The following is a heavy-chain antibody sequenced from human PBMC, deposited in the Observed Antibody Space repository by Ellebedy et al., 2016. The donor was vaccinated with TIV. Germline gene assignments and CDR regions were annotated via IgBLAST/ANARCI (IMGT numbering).Heavy chain of an antibody. Sequence: SETLSLXCTVSGYSISSGYYWGWIRQPPGKGLEWIGSIYHSGSTYYNPSLKSRVTISVDTSKNQFSLKLSSVTAADTAVYYCARGWAGTTELDYWGQGTLVTVSS. V-gene: IGHV4-38-2*02. D-gene: IGHD1-1*01. CDR3: ARGWAGTTELDY. CDR2: IYHSGST. CDR1: GYSISSGYY. J-gene: IGHJ4*02.